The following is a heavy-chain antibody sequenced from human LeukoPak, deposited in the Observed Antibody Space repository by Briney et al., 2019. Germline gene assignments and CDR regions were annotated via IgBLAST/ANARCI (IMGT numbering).Heavy chain of an antibody. Sequence: GASVKVSCKASGYTFTSYDINWVRQVTGQGLEWMGWMNANSGNTGYAQKFQGRVTMTRNTSITTAYMELSSLRSEDTAVYYCAREAITIFGVVRTQTTYGPHRFDPWGQGTLVTVSS. V-gene: IGHV1-8*01. D-gene: IGHD3-3*01. CDR2: MNANSGNT. CDR3: AREAITIFGVVRTQTTYGPHRFDP. J-gene: IGHJ5*02. CDR1: GYTFTSYD.